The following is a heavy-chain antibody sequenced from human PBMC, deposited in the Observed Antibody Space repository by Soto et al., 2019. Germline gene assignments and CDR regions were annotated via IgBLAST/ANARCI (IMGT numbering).Heavy chain of an antibody. D-gene: IGHD5-12*01. CDR2: IWYDEGTE. CDR3: ARDHIVATIVFEY. CDR1: GFTLSSYG. Sequence: PGGSLRLSCVASGFTLSSYGMHWVRQAPGKGLEWVALIWYDEGTEYYADSVKGRFTISRDNAKNSVYLQMNSLGAEDTAVYYCARDHIVATIVFEYWGQGTLVTVSS. V-gene: IGHV3-33*01. J-gene: IGHJ4*02.